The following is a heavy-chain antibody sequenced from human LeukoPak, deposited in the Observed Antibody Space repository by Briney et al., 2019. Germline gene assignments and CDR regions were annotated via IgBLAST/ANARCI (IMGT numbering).Heavy chain of an antibody. Sequence: PGGSLRLSCAVSGLSFSSYAFHWVRQAPGKGLEWVAVIRHDETKEYYADSVQGRFTISRDTSKTTLYLQMNSLRAEDTAVYYCAKECTPSSPLGELDSWGQGTLVTVSS. V-gene: IGHV3-33*06. CDR1: GLSFSSYA. D-gene: IGHD6-6*01. J-gene: IGHJ4*02. CDR2: IRHDETKE. CDR3: AKECTPSSPLGELDS.